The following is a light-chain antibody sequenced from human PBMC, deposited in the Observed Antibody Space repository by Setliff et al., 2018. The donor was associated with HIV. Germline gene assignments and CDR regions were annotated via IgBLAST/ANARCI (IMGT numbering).Light chain of an antibody. J-gene: IGLJ1*01. CDR3: QSYDSRLSGYV. V-gene: IGLV1-40*01. Sequence: QSVLTQPPSVSGAPGQRVTISCTGSSSNIGAGYDVHWYQQLPGTAPKLLIYGSSDRPSGVPDRFSGSKSGTSASLAITGLHAEDEADYYCQSYDSRLSGYVFGTGTKVTVL. CDR2: GSS. CDR1: SSNIGAGYD.